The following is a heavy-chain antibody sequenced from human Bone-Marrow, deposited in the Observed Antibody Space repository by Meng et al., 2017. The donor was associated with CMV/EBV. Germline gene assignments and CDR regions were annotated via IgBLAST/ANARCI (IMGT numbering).Heavy chain of an antibody. CDR1: GASIISGDYY. J-gene: IGHJ4*02. CDR2: IYYSGST. V-gene: IGHV4-61*08. D-gene: IGHD6-6*01. CDR3: ARGGKYSSSPHAY. Sequence: SETLSLTCTVSGASIISGDYYWSWIRQPPGKGLEWIGYIYYSGSTNYNPSLKSRVTISVDTSKNQFSLKLSSVTAADTAVYYCARGGKYSSSPHAYWGQGPLVTISS.